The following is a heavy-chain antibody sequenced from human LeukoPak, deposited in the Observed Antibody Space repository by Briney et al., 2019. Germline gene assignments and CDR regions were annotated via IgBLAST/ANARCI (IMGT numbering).Heavy chain of an antibody. J-gene: IGHJ3*02. Sequence: SQTLSLTCAISGDSVSSNSAAWNWIRQSPSRGLEWLGRTYYRSKWYNDYAVSVKSRITINPDTSKNQFSLQLNSVTPEDTALYYCARINSGSYYAVTSPADHAFDIWGQGTMVTVSS. D-gene: IGHD1-26*01. V-gene: IGHV6-1*01. CDR3: ARINSGSYYAVTSPADHAFDI. CDR2: TYYRSKWYN. CDR1: GDSVSSNSAA.